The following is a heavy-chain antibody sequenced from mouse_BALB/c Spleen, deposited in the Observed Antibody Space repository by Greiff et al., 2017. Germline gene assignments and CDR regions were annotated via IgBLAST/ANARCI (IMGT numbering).Heavy chain of an antibody. D-gene: IGHD2-1*01. CDR1: GYTFTSYW. Sequence: VQLQQSGAELVKPGASVKLSCKASGYTFTSYWMHWVKQRPGQGLEWIGEINPSNGRTNYNEKFKSKATLTVDKSSSTAYMQLSSLTSEDSAVYYCARWGGNYVGFAYWGQGTLVTVSA. J-gene: IGHJ3*01. V-gene: IGHV1S81*02. CDR3: ARWGGNYVGFAY. CDR2: INPSNGRT.